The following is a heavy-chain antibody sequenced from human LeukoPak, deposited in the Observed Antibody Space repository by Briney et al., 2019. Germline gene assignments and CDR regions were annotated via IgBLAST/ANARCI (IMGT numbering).Heavy chain of an antibody. CDR1: GYTFTSNY. CDR2: IYPRDGST. Sequence: ASVKVSCKASGYTFTSNYIHWVRQAPGQGLEWMGMIYPRDGSTSYAQKFQGRVTITADESTSTAYMELGSLRSEDTAVYYCARVALGYGGNEFDYWGQGTLVTVSS. CDR3: ARVALGYGGNEFDY. J-gene: IGHJ4*02. V-gene: IGHV1-46*01. D-gene: IGHD4-23*01.